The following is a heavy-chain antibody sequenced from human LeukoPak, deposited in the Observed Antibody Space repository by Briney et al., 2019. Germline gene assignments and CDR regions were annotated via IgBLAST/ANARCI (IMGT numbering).Heavy chain of an antibody. D-gene: IGHD3-10*01. CDR3: ARASRHYYGSGSNLTPWPAGMDV. V-gene: IGHV4-59*01. J-gene: IGHJ6*02. Sequence: SETLSLTCTVSGGSISSYYWTWIRQPPGKGLEWIGYIYDSGSTKYNPSLKSRVTISVDTSKNQFSLKLSSVTAADAAVYYCARASRHYYGSGSNLTPWPAGMDVWGQGTTVTVSS. CDR2: IYDSGST. CDR1: GGSISSYY.